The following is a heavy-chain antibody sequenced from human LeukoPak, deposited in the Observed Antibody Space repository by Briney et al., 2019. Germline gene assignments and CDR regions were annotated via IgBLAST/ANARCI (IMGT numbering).Heavy chain of an antibody. Sequence: SVKVSCKASGYTFTSYGISWVRQAPGQGLEWMGGIIPIFGTANYAQKFQGRVTITADESTSTAYMELSSLRSEDTAVYYCASSPMIVVVITTYALDIWGQGTMVTVSS. V-gene: IGHV1-69*13. J-gene: IGHJ3*02. CDR2: IIPIFGTA. CDR1: GYTFTSYG. D-gene: IGHD3-22*01. CDR3: ASSPMIVVVITTYALDI.